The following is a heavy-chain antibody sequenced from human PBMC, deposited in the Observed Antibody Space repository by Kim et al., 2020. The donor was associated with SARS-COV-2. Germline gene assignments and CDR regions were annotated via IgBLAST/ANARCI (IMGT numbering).Heavy chain of an antibody. D-gene: IGHD3-16*01. Sequence: SETLSLTCAVSGGSISSGGYSWSWIRQPPGKGLEWIGYIYHSGSTYYNPSLKSRVTISVDRSKNQFSLKLSSVTTADTAVYYCATSLGYYFDYWGQGTLV. CDR2: IYHSGST. J-gene: IGHJ4*02. CDR1: GGSISSGGYS. CDR3: ATSLGYYFDY. V-gene: IGHV4-30-2*01.